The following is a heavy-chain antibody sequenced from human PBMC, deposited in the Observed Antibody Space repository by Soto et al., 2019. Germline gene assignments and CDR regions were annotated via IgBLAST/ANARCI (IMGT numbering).Heavy chain of an antibody. V-gene: IGHV4-30-4*01. Sequence: TSETLSLTCTVSGGSISSGDYYWSWIRQPPGKGLEWIGYIYYSGSTYYNPSLKSRVTISVDTSKNQFSLKLSSVTAADTAVYYCARASSPSYYYGMDVWGQGTTVTVSS. CDR2: IYYSGST. CDR3: ARASSPSYYYGMDV. D-gene: IGHD1-26*01. J-gene: IGHJ6*02. CDR1: GGSISSGDYY.